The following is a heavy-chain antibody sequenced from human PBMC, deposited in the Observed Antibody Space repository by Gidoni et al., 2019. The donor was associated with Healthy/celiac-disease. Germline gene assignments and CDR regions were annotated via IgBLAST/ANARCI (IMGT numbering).Heavy chain of an antibody. J-gene: IGHJ4*02. CDR2: ISAYNVNT. V-gene: IGHV1-18*01. D-gene: IGHD3-3*01. CDR3: ARAEYYDFWSGYFPPPDY. Sequence: QVQLVQSGAEVKKPGASVKVSCKASGYTFTRYGISWVRQSPVQGLEWLGWISAYNVNTNYAHNLQGRVTMTTDTSTSTAYMELRSLRSDDTAVYYCARAEYYDFWSGYFPPPDYWCQGTLVTVSS. CDR1: GYTFTRYG.